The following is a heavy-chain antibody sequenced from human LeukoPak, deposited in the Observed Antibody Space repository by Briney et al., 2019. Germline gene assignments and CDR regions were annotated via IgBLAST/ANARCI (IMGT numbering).Heavy chain of an antibody. D-gene: IGHD1-14*01. CDR1: GGTFSSYA. CDR3: ARLGTNPLQYYFDY. Sequence: ASVKVSCKASGGTFSSYAISWVLQAPGQGLEWMGGIIPIFGTANYAQKFQGRVTITADESTSTAYMELSSLRSEDTAVYYCARLGTNPLQYYFDYWGQGTLVTVSS. V-gene: IGHV1-69*13. J-gene: IGHJ4*02. CDR2: IIPIFGTA.